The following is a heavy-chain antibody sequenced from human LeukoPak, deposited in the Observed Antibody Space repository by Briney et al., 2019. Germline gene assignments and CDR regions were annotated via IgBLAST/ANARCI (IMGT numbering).Heavy chain of an antibody. CDR3: ARVQAGCGGDCSPNYYYFYMDV. D-gene: IGHD2-21*02. V-gene: IGHV3-11*04. CDR2: SSGTGKSI. Sequence: GGSLRLSCATSGFTFSDYYMTWIRQAPGKGLEWISFSSGTGKSIFYADSVKGRFTVSGDNAKNSLSLQMTSLRVEDTAVYYCARVQAGCGGDCSPNYYYFYMDVWGKGTTVTVSS. CDR1: GFTFSDYY. J-gene: IGHJ6*03.